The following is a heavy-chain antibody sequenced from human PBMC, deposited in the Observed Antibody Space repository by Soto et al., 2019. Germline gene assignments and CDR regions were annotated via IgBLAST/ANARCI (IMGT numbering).Heavy chain of an antibody. CDR3: ARVVTADDAFDV. Sequence: QVQLQESGPGLVKPSETLSLTYTVTGGSMSSGDYYWNWIRQRPEKGLEWIGNIFFRGSTHSNPSLENRLSMSVDTSKNQFSLRLHSVTAEDTAVYYCARVVTADDAFDVWGQGTPVTVS. D-gene: IGHD2-21*02. J-gene: IGHJ3*01. CDR1: GGSMSSGDYY. V-gene: IGHV4-30-4*08. CDR2: IFFRGST.